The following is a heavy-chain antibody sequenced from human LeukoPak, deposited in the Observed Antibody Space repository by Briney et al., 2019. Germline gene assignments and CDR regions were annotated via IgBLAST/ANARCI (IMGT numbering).Heavy chain of an antibody. CDR3: ARDISAMVTYWFDP. D-gene: IGHD5-18*01. V-gene: IGHV3-7*01. CDR2: IKQDGSEK. Sequence: PGGSLRLSCAASGFTFSSYWMSWVGQAPGKGLEWVANIKQDGSEKYYVDSVKGRFTISRDNAKNSLYLQMNSLRAEDTAVYYCARDISAMVTYWFDPWGQGTLVTVSS. J-gene: IGHJ5*02. CDR1: GFTFSSYW.